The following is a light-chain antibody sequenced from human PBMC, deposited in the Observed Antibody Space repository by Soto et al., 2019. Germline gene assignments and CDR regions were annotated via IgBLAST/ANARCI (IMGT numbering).Light chain of an antibody. J-gene: IGLJ2*01. Sequence: SYELTQPPSVSVSPGQTASITCSGDKLGDKYASWYQQKPGQSPVVVMYQDRKRPSGIPERFSGSNSGNTATLTISGTQSMDEADYYCQAWDSTTANVVFGGGTQLTVL. CDR1: KLGDKY. CDR3: QAWDSTTANVV. CDR2: QDR. V-gene: IGLV3-1*01.